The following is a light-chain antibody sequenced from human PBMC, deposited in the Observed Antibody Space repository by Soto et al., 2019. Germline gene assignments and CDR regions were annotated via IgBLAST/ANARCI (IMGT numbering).Light chain of an antibody. Sequence: QSVLTQPPSASGTPGQRVTISCSGSSSNIGSNYVYWYQQLPGTAPKLLIYRNNYRPSGVPDRFSGSKSGTSASLAISGLRSEDEADYFCAAWDDSLSGVVFGGGTKVTVL. CDR1: SSNIGSNY. CDR3: AAWDDSLSGVV. CDR2: RNN. J-gene: IGLJ2*01. V-gene: IGLV1-47*01.